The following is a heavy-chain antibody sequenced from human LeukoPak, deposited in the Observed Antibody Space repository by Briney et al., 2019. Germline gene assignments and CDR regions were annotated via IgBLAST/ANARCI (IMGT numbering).Heavy chain of an antibody. Sequence: PSETLSLTCAVSGGSFSGYYWSWIRQPPGKGLEWIGEINHSGSTNYNPSLKSRVTISVDTSKNQFSLKLSSVTAADTAVYYCAGRYSYGAAGIDYWGQGILVTVSS. V-gene: IGHV4-34*01. CDR1: GGSFSGYY. CDR2: INHSGST. D-gene: IGHD5-18*01. CDR3: AGRYSYGAAGIDY. J-gene: IGHJ4*02.